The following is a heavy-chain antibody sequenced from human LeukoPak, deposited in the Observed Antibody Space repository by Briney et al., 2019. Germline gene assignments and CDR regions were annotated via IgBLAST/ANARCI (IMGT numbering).Heavy chain of an antibody. Sequence: SETLSLTCTVSGGSISSYYWSWIRQPPGKGLEWIGYIYYSGSTNYNPSLKSRVTISVDTSKNQFSLKLSSVTAADTAVYYCARVVYGDYLLDWYFDLWGRGTLVTVSS. J-gene: IGHJ2*01. CDR1: GGSISSYY. CDR2: IYYSGST. V-gene: IGHV4-59*08. D-gene: IGHD4-17*01. CDR3: ARVVYGDYLLDWYFDL.